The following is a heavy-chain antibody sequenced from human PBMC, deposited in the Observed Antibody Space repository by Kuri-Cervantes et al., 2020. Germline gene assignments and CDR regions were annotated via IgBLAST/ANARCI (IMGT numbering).Heavy chain of an antibody. V-gene: IGHV3-21*01. CDR3: ARDVRCIKNAYCGGDDY. Sequence: LTCAASGFTFSSYVMYWVRQAPGKGLEWVSDIHGGGDAFYADSVKGRFTISRDNAKNSLYLQMNSLRAEDTAVYYCARDVRCIKNAYCGGDDYWSQGTLVTVSS. J-gene: IGHJ4*02. D-gene: IGHD2-21*01. CDR1: GFTFSSYV. CDR2: IHGGGDA.